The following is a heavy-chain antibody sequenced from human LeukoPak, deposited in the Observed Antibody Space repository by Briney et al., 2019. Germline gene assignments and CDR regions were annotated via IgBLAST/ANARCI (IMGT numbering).Heavy chain of an antibody. V-gene: IGHV4-61*02. J-gene: IGHJ4*02. CDR2: IYTNGGA. Sequence: SQTLSLTCTVSGGSVTSGNYYWNWIRQPAGKGLEWIGRIYTNGGASYNPSLKSRVTISIDASKNQFSLKLSSVTAADTAVYYCAREPPGYWGRGILVTVSS. CDR3: AREPPGY. CDR1: GGSVTSGNYY.